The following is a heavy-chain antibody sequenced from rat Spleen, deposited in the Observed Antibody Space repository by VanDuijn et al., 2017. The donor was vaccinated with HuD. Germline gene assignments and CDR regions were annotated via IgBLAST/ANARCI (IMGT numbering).Heavy chain of an antibody. CDR1: GFTFNYYW. Sequence: EVQLVESGGGLVQPGRSLKLSCVTSGFTFNYYWMTWIRQAPGKGLEWVASITNTGGSIYYPDSVKGRFTISRDNAQNTLYLQMNSLRSEDTATYYCTRGLLQDWYFDFWGPGTMVTVSS. D-gene: IGHD1-1*01. J-gene: IGHJ1*01. V-gene: IGHV5-31*01. CDR3: TRGLLQDWYFDF. CDR2: ITNTGGSI.